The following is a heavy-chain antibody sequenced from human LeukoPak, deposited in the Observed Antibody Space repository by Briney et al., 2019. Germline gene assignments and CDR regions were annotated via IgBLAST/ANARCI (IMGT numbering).Heavy chain of an antibody. CDR2: IYHSGST. J-gene: IGHJ4*02. D-gene: IGHD6-19*01. CDR3: ARHRGSGWYYFDY. Sequence: PSETLSLTRAVSGYSISSGYYLGWIRQPPGKGLDWIGRIYHSGSTYYNPSLKSRVTISVDTSTTQFSLKLSSGTAADTAVYYCARHRGSGWYYFDYWGQGTLVTVSS. V-gene: IGHV4-38-2*01. CDR1: GYSISSGYY.